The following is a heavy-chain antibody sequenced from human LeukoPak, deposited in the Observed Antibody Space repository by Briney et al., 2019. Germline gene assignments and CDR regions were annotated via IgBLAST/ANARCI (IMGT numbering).Heavy chain of an antibody. CDR2: IIPIFGIA. J-gene: IGHJ6*02. CDR3: ARDDRSPNYYYYYGMDV. D-gene: IGHD1-14*01. CDR1: GGTFSSYA. V-gene: IGHV1-69*04. Sequence: ASVKVSCKASGGTFSSYAISWVRQAPGQGLEWMRRIIPIFGIANYAQKFQGRVTITADKSTSTAYMELSSLRSEDTAVYYCARDDRSPNYYYYYGMDVWGQGTTVTVSS.